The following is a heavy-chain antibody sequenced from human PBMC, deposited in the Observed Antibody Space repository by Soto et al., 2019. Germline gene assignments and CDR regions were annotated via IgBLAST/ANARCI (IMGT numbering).Heavy chain of an antibody. V-gene: IGHV1-8*01. Sequence: GASVKVSCKASGYTFTSYDINWVRQATGQGLEWMGWMNPNSGNTGYAQKFQGRVTMTRNTSISTAYMELSSLRSEDTAVYYCARYPLRTGTTYYYYYGMDVWGQGTTVTVSS. J-gene: IGHJ6*02. CDR1: GYTFTSYD. D-gene: IGHD1-1*01. CDR2: MNPNSGNT. CDR3: ARYPLRTGTTYYYYYGMDV.